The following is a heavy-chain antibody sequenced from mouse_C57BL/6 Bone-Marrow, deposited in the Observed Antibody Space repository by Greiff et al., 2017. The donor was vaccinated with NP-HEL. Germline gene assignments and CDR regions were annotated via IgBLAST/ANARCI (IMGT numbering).Heavy chain of an antibody. J-gene: IGHJ1*03. Sequence: VMLVESGPGLVAPSQSLSITCTVSGFSLTSYAISWVRQPPGKGLEWLGVIWTGGGTNYNSALKSRLSISKDNSKSQVFLKMNSLQTDDTARYYCARNPYYYGSSRGWYFDVWGTGTTVTVSS. CDR1: GFSLTSYA. CDR3: ARNPYYYGSSRGWYFDV. D-gene: IGHD1-1*01. V-gene: IGHV2-9-1*01. CDR2: IWTGGGT.